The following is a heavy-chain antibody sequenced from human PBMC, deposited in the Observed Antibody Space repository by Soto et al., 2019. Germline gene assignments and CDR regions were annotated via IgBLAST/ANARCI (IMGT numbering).Heavy chain of an antibody. CDR3: ARGGYYDSSGSRNYHYYGMNV. CDR2: ISAYDDNT. V-gene: IGHV1-18*01. D-gene: IGHD3-22*01. CDR1: GYRITRYG. J-gene: IGHJ6*02. Sequence: ASVKVSCKTSGYRITRYGVSWVRQAPGQGLEWLGWISAYDDNTKYAQTLQGRVSRSTDTSTNTAYMELRSLRSDDTAMYYCARGGYYDSSGSRNYHYYGMNVWGQGTTVTVSS.